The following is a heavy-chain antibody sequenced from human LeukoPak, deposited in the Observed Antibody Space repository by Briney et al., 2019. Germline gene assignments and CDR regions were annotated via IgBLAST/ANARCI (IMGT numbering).Heavy chain of an antibody. CDR3: AHRVPGGTYRLDF. V-gene: IGHV2-5*01. D-gene: IGHD1-26*01. CDR2: IYWNDDT. J-gene: IGHJ4*02. CDR1: GFSVSTSGVG. Sequence: SGPTLVHPTQPLTLTCTFSGFSVSTSGVGVGWIRQPPGMALEWFALIYWNDDTHYNPSLKNRLTTTKDTSKNQVVLTMTNMDPVDTATYYCAHRVPGGTYRLDFWGQGTLVTVSS.